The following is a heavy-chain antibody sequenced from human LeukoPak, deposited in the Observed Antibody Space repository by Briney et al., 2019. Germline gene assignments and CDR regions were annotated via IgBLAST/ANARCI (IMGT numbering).Heavy chain of an antibody. Sequence: GGSLRLSCAASGFTFSSYEMNWVRQAPGKGLEWVSYVSSSGSTIYYADSVKGRFTISRDNAKNSLYLQMNNLRAEDTAVYYCARDYGGWPFDYWGQGTLVTVSS. J-gene: IGHJ4*02. CDR3: ARDYGGWPFDY. CDR2: VSSSGSTI. V-gene: IGHV3-48*03. CDR1: GFTFSSYE. D-gene: IGHD6-19*01.